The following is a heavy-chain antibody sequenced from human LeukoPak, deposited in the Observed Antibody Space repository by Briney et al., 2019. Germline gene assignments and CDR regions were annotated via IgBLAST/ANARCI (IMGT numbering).Heavy chain of an antibody. CDR1: GFTFSSYS. J-gene: IGHJ4*02. V-gene: IGHV3-21*01. Sequence: GGSLRLSCAASGFTFSSYSMNWVRQAPGRGLEWVSSISSSSSYIYYADSVKGRFTISRDNAKNSLYLQMNSLRAEDTAVYYCARDRGYYDNSGYVYWGQGTLVTVSS. CDR3: ARDRGYYDNSGYVY. CDR2: ISSSSSYI. D-gene: IGHD3-22*01.